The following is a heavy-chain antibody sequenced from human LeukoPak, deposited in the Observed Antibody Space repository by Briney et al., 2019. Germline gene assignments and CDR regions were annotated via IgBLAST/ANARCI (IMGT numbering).Heavy chain of an antibody. J-gene: IGHJ6*02. Sequence: SPTRSLTCAMWRGTVSGNSAAWDGLRQSPSRGLEWLGRTYYRSKWNTDYAASVQNRITINPDTSTNQFSLQLKSATPEDTAVYYCSRQRSTSTYYFSLDVWGQGTTVTVSS. V-gene: IGHV6-1*01. CDR1: RGTVSGNSAA. CDR2: TYYRSKWNT. D-gene: IGHD6-6*01. CDR3: SRQRSTSTYYFSLDV.